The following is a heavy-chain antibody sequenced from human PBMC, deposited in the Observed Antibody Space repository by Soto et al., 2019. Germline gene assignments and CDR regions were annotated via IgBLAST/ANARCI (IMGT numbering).Heavy chain of an antibody. J-gene: IGHJ6*02. V-gene: IGHV3-53*01. CDR1: GFTVSSNY. CDR3: ARDLVTTDDYYYYYGMDV. Sequence: PGGSLRLSCAASGFTVSSNYMSWVRQAPGKGLEWVSVIYSGGSTYYADSVKGRFTISRDNSKNTLYLQMNSLRAEDTAVYYCARDLVTTDDYYYYYGMDVWGQGTTVTVSS. CDR2: IYSGGST. D-gene: IGHD4-4*01.